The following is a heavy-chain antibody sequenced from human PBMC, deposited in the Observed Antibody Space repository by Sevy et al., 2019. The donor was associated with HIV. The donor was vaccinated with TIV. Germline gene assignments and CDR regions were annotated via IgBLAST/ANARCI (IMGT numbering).Heavy chain of an antibody. CDR2: IYNVGDT. CDR3: ARRVPAFAGNWFDP. D-gene: IGHD2-21*02. Sequence: SETLSLTCTVSGGSISGYYWSWIRQSPGKGLEWIGYIYNVGDTRYNPSLKSPVTISMATSKNQFSLHLNSVTAADTAVYYCARRVPAFAGNWFDPWGQGTLVTVSS. J-gene: IGHJ5*02. V-gene: IGHV4-59*01. CDR1: GGSISGYY.